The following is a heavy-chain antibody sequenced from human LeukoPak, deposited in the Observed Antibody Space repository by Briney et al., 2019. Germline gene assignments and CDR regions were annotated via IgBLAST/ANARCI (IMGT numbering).Heavy chain of an antibody. J-gene: IGHJ6*03. CDR2: ISGHGDIT. CDR3: AKTSLSDPSGHYYYMDV. V-gene: IGHV3-23*01. Sequence: PGGSLRLSCAASGFIFRNYGMNWVRQAPGKGLEWVSGISGHGDITYYADSVKGRFTISRDNSQNTVSLQLNNLRIEDTALYYCAKTSLSDPSGHYYYMDVWGKGTTVTVSS. D-gene: IGHD3-3*01. CDR1: GFIFRNYG.